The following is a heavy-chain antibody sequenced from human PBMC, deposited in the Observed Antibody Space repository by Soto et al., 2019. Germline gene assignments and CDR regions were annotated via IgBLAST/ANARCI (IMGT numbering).Heavy chain of an antibody. CDR2: IYPGDSDT. Sequence: GESLKISCKGSGYSFTSYWGGWVRQMPGKGLEWMGIIYPGDSDTRYSPSFQGQVTISADKSISTAYLQWSSLKASDTAMYYCARQRGTNYYDSSGYHYYYYYGMDVWGQGTTVTVSS. V-gene: IGHV5-51*01. D-gene: IGHD3-22*01. J-gene: IGHJ6*02. CDR1: GYSFTSYW. CDR3: ARQRGTNYYDSSGYHYYYYYGMDV.